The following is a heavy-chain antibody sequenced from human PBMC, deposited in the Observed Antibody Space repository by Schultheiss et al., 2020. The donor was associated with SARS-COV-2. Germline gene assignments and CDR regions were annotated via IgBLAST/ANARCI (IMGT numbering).Heavy chain of an antibody. CDR3: ARVGSYYGMDV. CDR2: IYSGGST. Sequence: GGSLRLSCAASGFTFSSYWMSWVRQAPGKGLEWVSVIYSGGSTYYADSVKGRFTISRDNSKNTLYLQMNSLRAEDTAVYYCARVGSYYGMDVWGQGTTVTVSS. J-gene: IGHJ6*02. V-gene: IGHV3-53*01. CDR1: GFTFSSYW.